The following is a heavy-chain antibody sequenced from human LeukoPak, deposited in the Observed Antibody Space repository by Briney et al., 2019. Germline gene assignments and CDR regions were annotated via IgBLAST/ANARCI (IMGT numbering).Heavy chain of an antibody. D-gene: IGHD6-6*01. CDR1: GYTFTSYY. J-gene: IGHJ4*02. CDR2: INPSGGRT. Sequence: ASVKVSCKASGYTFTSYYIHWVRQAPGQGLEWMGVINPSGGRTTYAQKFQGRVTMTRDTSISTAYMELSRLRSDDTAVYYCASRAFYSSSSIDYWGQGTLVTVSS. V-gene: IGHV1-46*01. CDR3: ASRAFYSSSSIDY.